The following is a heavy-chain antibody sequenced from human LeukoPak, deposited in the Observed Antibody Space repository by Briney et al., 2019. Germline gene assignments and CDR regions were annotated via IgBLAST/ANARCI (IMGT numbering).Heavy chain of an antibody. Sequence: GASVKVSCKASGYTFTGYYMHWVRQAPGQGLEWMGWINPSGDSTSYAQKFQGRLTMTRDTSTSTVYMELSSLRSEDTAVYYCARDRGEGYYFDYWGQGTLVTVSS. V-gene: IGHV1-46*01. D-gene: IGHD3-10*01. CDR3: ARDRGEGYYFDY. CDR1: GYTFTGYY. J-gene: IGHJ4*02. CDR2: INPSGDST.